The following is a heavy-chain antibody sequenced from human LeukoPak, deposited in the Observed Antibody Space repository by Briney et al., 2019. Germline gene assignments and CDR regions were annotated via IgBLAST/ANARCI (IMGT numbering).Heavy chain of an antibody. J-gene: IGHJ4*02. CDR1: GGSFSGYY. D-gene: IGHD3-10*01. Sequence: SETLSLTCAVYGGSFSGYYWSWIRQPPGKGLEWIGEINHSGSTNYNPSLKSRVTISVDTSKNQFSLKLSSVTAADTAVYYCARRGYYGSGRYRTYYFDYWGQGTLVTVSS. V-gene: IGHV4-34*01. CDR2: INHSGST. CDR3: ARRGYYGSGRYRTYYFDY.